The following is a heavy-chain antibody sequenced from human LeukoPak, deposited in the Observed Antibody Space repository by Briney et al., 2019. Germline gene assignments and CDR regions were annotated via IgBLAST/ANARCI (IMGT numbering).Heavy chain of an antibody. CDR2: ISYDGSNK. CDR1: GFTFSSYG. CDR3: AKWSGDYPSYYLDY. V-gene: IGHV3-30*18. J-gene: IGHJ4*02. D-gene: IGHD4-17*01. Sequence: GGSLRLSCEASGFTFSSYGMHWVRQAPGKGLEWVAVISYDGSNKYYADSVKGRFTISRDTSKNTVYLQMNSLRAEDTAVYSCAKWSGDYPSYYLDYWGQGTLVTVSS.